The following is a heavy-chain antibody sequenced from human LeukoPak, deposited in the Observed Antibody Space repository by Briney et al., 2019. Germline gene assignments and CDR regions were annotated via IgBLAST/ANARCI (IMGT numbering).Heavy chain of an antibody. CDR3: ARDQRSCSGGSCYPGWFAP. CDR1: GYTFTGYY. CDR2: INPSGGT. Sequence: ASVKVSCKASGYTFTGYYLHWVRQAPGQGLEWMGWINPSGGTNYAQKFQGGVTMTRDTSISTAYMELSRLRSDDTAVYYCARDQRSCSGGSCYPGWFAPWGQGTLVTVSS. D-gene: IGHD2-15*01. V-gene: IGHV1-2*02. J-gene: IGHJ5*02.